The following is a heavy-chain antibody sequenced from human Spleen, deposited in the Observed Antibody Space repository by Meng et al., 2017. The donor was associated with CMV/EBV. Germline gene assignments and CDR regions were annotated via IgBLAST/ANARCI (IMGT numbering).Heavy chain of an antibody. Sequence: GESLKISCADSGFTVSSNYMSWVRQAPGKGLEWVSVIHSGGTTYYADSVKGRFTISRDNSKNTLYLQMNSLRAEDTAVYFCARDHPTIAGPYWGQGTLVTVSS. J-gene: IGHJ4*02. CDR3: ARDHPTIAGPY. CDR1: GFTVSSNY. V-gene: IGHV3-53*05. D-gene: IGHD6-13*01. CDR2: IHSGGTT.